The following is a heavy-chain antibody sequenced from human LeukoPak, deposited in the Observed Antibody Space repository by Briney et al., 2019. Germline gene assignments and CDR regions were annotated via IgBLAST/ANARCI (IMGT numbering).Heavy chain of an antibody. Sequence: PGGSLRHSRAVSGFTFRNHFLNWVRQAPGKGLEWVSYISSSSNTIYYADSVKGRFIISRDNAKNSLFLQMNSLRAEDTAVYYCARARDNTVFGLVMLPPVWGQEPLVTVSS. CDR3: ARARDNTVFGLVMLPPV. V-gene: IGHV3-48*01. CDR2: ISSSSNTI. D-gene: IGHD3/OR15-3a*01. CDR1: GFTFRNHF. J-gene: IGHJ4*01.